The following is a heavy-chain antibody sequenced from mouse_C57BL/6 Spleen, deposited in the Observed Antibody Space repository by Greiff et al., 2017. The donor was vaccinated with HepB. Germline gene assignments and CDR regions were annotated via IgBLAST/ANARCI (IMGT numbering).Heavy chain of an antibody. D-gene: IGHD1-1*01. CDR1: GYTFTDYY. CDR2: INPNNGGT. V-gene: IGHV1-26*01. CDR3: GIWEVVATNWYFEV. Sequence: EVQLQQSGPELVKPGASVKISCKASGYTFTDYYMNWVKQSHGKSLEWIGDINPNNGGTSYNQKFKGKATLTVDTYSSTSYMELRSLTSEDSAVYYGGIWEVVATNWYFEVWGTGTTVTVSS. J-gene: IGHJ1*03.